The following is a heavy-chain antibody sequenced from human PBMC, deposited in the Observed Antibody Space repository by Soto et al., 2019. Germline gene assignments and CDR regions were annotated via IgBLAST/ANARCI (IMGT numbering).Heavy chain of an antibody. V-gene: IGHV1-8*01. D-gene: IGHD2-2*01. CDR2: MNPNSGNT. CDR1: GYTFTSYD. Sequence: ASVKVSCTTSGYTFTSYDINWVRQASGQGLEWMGWMNPNSGNTGYAQKFQGRVTMTRNTSITTAYMELNSLRSEDAAVYYCARGFSSTNLNWFGPWGLGTLVTVSS. J-gene: IGHJ5*02. CDR3: ARGFSSTNLNWFGP.